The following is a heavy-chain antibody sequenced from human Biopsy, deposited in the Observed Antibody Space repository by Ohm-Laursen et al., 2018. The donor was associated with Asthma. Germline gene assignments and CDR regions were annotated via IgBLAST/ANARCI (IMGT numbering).Heavy chain of an antibody. V-gene: IGHV4-34*01. CDR2: TNERGVT. CDR1: PGSFSGFF. CDR3: ARGPELDV. Sequence: TLSLTCDVYPGSFSGFFWTWTRQSPGKGLEWIGETNERGVTNNNPSLKSRVIISIDTYWNRVSLKLTPVTAADTAVYYCARGPELDVWGQGTTVTVSS. J-gene: IGHJ6*02.